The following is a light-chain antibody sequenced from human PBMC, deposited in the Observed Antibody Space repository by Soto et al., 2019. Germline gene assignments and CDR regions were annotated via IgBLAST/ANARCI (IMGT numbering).Light chain of an antibody. CDR2: SNN. CDR1: SSNIGSNT. CDR3: AGWDDSLNGVV. J-gene: IGLJ2*01. Sequence: QPVLTQPPSASGTPGQRVTISCSGSSSNIGSNTINWYQQLPGTAPKLLIYSNNQRPSGVPDRFSGSKSGTSASLAISGLQSEDEAAYYCAGWDDSLNGVVFGGGTTLTVL. V-gene: IGLV1-44*01.